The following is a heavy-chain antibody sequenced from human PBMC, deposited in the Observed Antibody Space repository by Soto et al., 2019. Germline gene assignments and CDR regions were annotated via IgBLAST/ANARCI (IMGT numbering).Heavy chain of an antibody. Sequence: SETLSLTCTVSGDSISHYYWNWIRQPPGKGLEWIGYIYYTGSTNYNPSLKSRVTISVDTSKNQFSLKLSSVAAADTAVYYCARENQLRSFDYWGQGTLVTVSS. CDR2: IYYTGST. D-gene: IGHD4-17*01. V-gene: IGHV4-59*01. CDR3: ARENQLRSFDY. J-gene: IGHJ4*02. CDR1: GDSISHYY.